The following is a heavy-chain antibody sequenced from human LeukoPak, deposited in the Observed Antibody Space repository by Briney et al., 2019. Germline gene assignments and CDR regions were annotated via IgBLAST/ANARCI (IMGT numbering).Heavy chain of an antibody. CDR1: GFTFSSYS. CDR2: ISSSSSTI. V-gene: IGHV3-48*01. J-gene: IGHJ3*02. D-gene: IGHD2-8*01. CDR3: ARDLGYCTNGVCYEGAFDI. Sequence: PGGSLRLSCAASGFTFSSYSMNWVRQAPGKGLEWVSYISSSSSTIYYADSVKGRFTISRDNAKNSLYLQMNSLRAEDTAVYYCARDLGYCTNGVCYEGAFDIWGQGTMVTASS.